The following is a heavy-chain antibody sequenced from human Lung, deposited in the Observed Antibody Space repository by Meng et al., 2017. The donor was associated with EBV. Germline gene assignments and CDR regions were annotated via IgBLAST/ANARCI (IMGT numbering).Heavy chain of an antibody. V-gene: IGHV1-18*01. CDR2: FVNYVDT. J-gene: IGHJ4*02. CDR3: ASGTPGRSYCDY. Sequence: QVHLLQSGPEVKKPGGSGRVSCKASGYTFGSYGICWVRQAPGQGLEWMGWFVNYVDTYPAPKFQGRVTMTTDTHTNTAFMELRSLTSDDTAVYYCASGTPGRSYCDYWGQGTLVTVSS. D-gene: IGHD2-15*01. CDR1: GYTFGSYG.